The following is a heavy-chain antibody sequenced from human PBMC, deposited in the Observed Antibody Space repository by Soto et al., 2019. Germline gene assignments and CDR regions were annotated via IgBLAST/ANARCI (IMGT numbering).Heavy chain of an antibody. CDR2: ISSSSSYT. Sequence: GGSLRLSCAASGFTFSDYYMSWIRQAPGKGLEWVSYISSSSSYTNYADSVKGRFTISRDNAKNSLYLQMNSLRAEDTAVYYCARDVRLCVGVAHGMDVWGQGTTVTVSS. J-gene: IGHJ6*02. D-gene: IGHD3-10*01. V-gene: IGHV3-11*06. CDR1: GFTFSDYY. CDR3: ARDVRLCVGVAHGMDV.